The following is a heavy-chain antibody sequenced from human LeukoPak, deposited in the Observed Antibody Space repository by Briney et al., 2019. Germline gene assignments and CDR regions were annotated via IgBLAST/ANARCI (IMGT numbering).Heavy chain of an antibody. D-gene: IGHD2-2*01. Sequence: SETLSLICAVYGGSFSGYYWSWIRPPPGKGLEWIGEINHSGSTNYNPSLKSRVTISVDTSKNQFSLKLSSVTAADTAVYYCARGSSYCSSTSCRSQDFDYWGQGTLVTVSS. J-gene: IGHJ4*02. CDR2: INHSGST. CDR1: GGSFSGYY. V-gene: IGHV4-34*01. CDR3: ARGSSYCSSTSCRSQDFDY.